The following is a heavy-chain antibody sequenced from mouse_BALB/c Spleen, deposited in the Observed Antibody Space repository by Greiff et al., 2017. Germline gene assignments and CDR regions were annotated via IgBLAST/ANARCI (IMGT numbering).Heavy chain of an antibody. Sequence: EVKLMESGGGLVKPGGSLKLSCAASGFAFSSYDMSWVRQTPEKRLEWVAYISSGGGSTYYPDTVKGRFTISRDNAKNTLYLQMSSLKSEDTAMYYCARHKGYSTGFAYWGQGTLVTVSA. J-gene: IGHJ3*01. V-gene: IGHV5-12-1*01. CDR1: GFAFSSYD. D-gene: IGHD3-1*01. CDR3: ARHKGYSTGFAY. CDR2: ISSGGGST.